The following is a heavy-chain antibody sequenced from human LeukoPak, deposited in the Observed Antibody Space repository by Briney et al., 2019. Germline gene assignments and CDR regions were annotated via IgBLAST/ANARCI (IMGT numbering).Heavy chain of an antibody. CDR2: ISPSGDIT. D-gene: IGHD6-13*01. Sequence: GGSLRLSCAASGFIFSSHGMNWVRQAPGKGLEWVSGISPSGDITYYADSVKGRFTISRDNSKNTLYLQMNSLRAEDTAVYYCATTGYSSRNYWGQGTLVTVSS. CDR1: GFIFSSHG. V-gene: IGHV3-23*01. CDR3: ATTGYSSRNY. J-gene: IGHJ4*02.